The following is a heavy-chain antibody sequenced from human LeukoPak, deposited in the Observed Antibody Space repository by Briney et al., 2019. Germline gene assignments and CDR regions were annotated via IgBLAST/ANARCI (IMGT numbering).Heavy chain of an antibody. CDR1: GYTFTNYY. D-gene: IGHD6-19*01. V-gene: IGHV1-18*04. CDR2: ISSYNGNT. J-gene: IGHJ3*02. CDR3: ARRVAVARRDAFDI. Sequence: ASVKVSCKASGYTFTNYYMHWVRQAPGQGLERMGWISSYNGNTNYAQKLQGRVTMSTDTSTGTAYMELRSLRSDDTAVYYCARRVAVARRDAFDIWGQGTMVTVSS.